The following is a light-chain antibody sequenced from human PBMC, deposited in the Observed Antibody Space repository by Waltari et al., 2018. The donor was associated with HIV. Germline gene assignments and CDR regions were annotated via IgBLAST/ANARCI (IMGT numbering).Light chain of an antibody. CDR1: PNSGNK. Sequence: EIVMTQSPVTFSVSPGDRATLPCRASPNSGNKIVWYQRRPGQSPRLVIFATSVRATGIPTRFSGSGSGTDFALTITTLQPEDYGMYYCQQYNGSWTFGRGTRVE. CDR2: ATS. CDR3: QQYNGSWT. V-gene: IGKV3D-15*03. J-gene: IGKJ1*01.